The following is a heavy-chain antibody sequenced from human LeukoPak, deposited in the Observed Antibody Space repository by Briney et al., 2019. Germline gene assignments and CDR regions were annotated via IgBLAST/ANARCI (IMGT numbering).Heavy chain of an antibody. CDR2: INPNSGET. V-gene: IGHV1-2*02. Sequence: ASVTVSFTSSVYSFSDYYNHWVRQAPRPGQERMGWINPNSGETNSAQKFQGRVTMTGDTSISTAYMELRRVTSDDTAVYYCARDRDYSNTERGFDYWGQGTLVTVSS. D-gene: IGHD4-11*01. CDR1: VYSFSDYY. J-gene: IGHJ4*02. CDR3: ARDRDYSNTERGFDY.